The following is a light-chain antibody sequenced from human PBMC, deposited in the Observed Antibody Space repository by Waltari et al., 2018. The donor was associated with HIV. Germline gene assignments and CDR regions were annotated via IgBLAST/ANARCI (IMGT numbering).Light chain of an antibody. CDR1: QDVSRW. Sequence: DIQMTQSPSSVSASVGDRVTITCRASQDVSRWLAWYQQKPGKAPKLLIYGASSLQSGVPSRFSGSGSGTDFTLTISSLHAEDFATYYCQQANSFPFTFGPGTKVDLK. CDR3: QQANSFPFT. V-gene: IGKV1-12*01. J-gene: IGKJ3*01. CDR2: GAS.